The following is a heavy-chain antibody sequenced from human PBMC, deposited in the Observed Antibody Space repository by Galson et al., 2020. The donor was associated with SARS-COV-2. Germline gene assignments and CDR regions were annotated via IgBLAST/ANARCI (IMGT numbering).Heavy chain of an antibody. Sequence: SETLSLTCAVYVGSFNDHYWTWIRQSPGKGLEWLGEINHSGSTYYNPSLESRVTISTDTSKNQFSLKLSSVTAADTAVYYCARGGFCGDSSCYTRRTFDFWGQGTLVTVSS. CDR2: INHSGST. CDR1: VGSFNDHY. D-gene: IGHD2-2*02. CDR3: ARGGFCGDSSCYTRRTFDF. V-gene: IGHV4-34*01. J-gene: IGHJ4*02.